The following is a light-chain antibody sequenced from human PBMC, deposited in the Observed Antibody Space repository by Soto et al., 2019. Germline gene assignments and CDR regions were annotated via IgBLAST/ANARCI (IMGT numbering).Light chain of an antibody. J-gene: IGKJ1*01. CDR3: QQYFEWPPMT. V-gene: IGKV3-20*01. CDR2: AAS. CDR1: QSVSSNY. Sequence: EIGLTQSPGTLSLSPGESATLSCRASQSVSSNYLAWYQQRPGQAPRLLIYAASSRATGIPDRFSGSGSGTDFTLTIYSLEAEDSAIYYCQQYFEWPPMTFGQGTKVEI.